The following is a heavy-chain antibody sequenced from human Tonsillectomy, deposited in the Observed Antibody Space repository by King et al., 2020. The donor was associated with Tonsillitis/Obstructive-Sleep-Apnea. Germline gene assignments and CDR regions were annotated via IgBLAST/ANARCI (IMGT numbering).Heavy chain of an antibody. CDR3: AREGIYDSSGYADAFDI. J-gene: IGHJ3*02. CDR2: ISYDGSNK. V-gene: IGHV3-30*04. Sequence: VQLVESGGGVVQPGRSLRLSCAASGFTFSNYAIHWVRQAPGKGLEWVAVISYDGSNKYYADSVKGRFTISRDNSRNTLDLQMNSLRAEDTAVYYCAREGIYDSSGYADAFDIWGQGTVVTVSS. D-gene: IGHD3-22*01. CDR1: GFTFSNYA.